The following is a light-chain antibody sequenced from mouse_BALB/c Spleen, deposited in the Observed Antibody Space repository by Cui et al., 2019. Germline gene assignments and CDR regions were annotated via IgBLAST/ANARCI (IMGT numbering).Light chain of an antibody. CDR3: QQWSSNPPT. V-gene: IGKV4-68*01. CDR1: SSVSY. J-gene: IGKJ2*01. CDR2: LTS. Sequence: QIVLTQSPALMSASTGEQVTMTCSASSSVSYMYWYQQKPRSSPKPWIYLTSNLASGVPARFSGSGSGTSYSLTISSMEAEDAATYYCQQWSSNPPTFGGGTKLEIK.